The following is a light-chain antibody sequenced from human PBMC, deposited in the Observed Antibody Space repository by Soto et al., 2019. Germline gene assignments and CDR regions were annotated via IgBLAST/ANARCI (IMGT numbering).Light chain of an antibody. CDR3: QHYNSYSEA. CDR2: DVS. J-gene: IGKJ1*01. V-gene: IGKV1-5*01. Sequence: DIQMTQSPSTLSASVGGRVTITCRASQSVSNWLAWYQQKPGKAPKLLIYDVSSLESGVPSRFSGSGSGTEFTLTISSLQPDDFATYYCQHYNSYSEAFGQGTKVDI. CDR1: QSVSNW.